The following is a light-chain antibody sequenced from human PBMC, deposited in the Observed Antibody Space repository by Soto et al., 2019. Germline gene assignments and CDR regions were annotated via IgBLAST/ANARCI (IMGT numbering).Light chain of an antibody. Sequence: QSVLIQPASVSGSPGQSITISCTGTSSVVGGYNYVSWYQQHPSKAPKLMIYDVNNRPSGVSNRFSGSKSGNTASLTISGLQAEDEADYYSTSYLNSLTLVFGTGSKVTVL. CDR1: SSVVGGYNY. V-gene: IGLV2-14*01. CDR3: TSYLNSLTLV. CDR2: DVN. J-gene: IGLJ1*01.